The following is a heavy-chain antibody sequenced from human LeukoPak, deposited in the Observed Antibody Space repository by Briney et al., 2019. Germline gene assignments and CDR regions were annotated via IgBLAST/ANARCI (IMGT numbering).Heavy chain of an antibody. V-gene: IGHV3-7*01. CDR2: IKQDGSEE. D-gene: IGHD4-23*01. Sequence: GGSLRLSCAASGFTFSSYWMSWVRQAPGEGLEWVANIKQDGSEEYYVDSVKGRFTISRDNAKNSLYLQMNSLRAEDTAVYYCARDQDYGGNLFDYWGQGTLVTVSS. CDR3: ARDQDYGGNLFDY. J-gene: IGHJ4*02. CDR1: GFTFSSYW.